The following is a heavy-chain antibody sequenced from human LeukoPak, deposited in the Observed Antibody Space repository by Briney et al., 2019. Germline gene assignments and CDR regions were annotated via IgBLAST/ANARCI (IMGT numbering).Heavy chain of an antibody. CDR2: IYYSGST. CDR3: ARGNRCSGGSCYSSQPFDY. J-gene: IGHJ4*02. D-gene: IGHD2-15*01. V-gene: IGHV4-59*01. Sequence: SETLSLTCTVSGGSISSYYWSWIRQPPGKGLEWIGYIYYSGSTNYNPSLKSRVTISVDTSKNQFSLKLSSVTAADTAVYYCARGNRCSGGSCYSSQPFDYWGQGTLVTVSS. CDR1: GGSISSYY.